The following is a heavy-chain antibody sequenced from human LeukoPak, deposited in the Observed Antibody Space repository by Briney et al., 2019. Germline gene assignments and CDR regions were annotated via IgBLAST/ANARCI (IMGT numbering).Heavy chain of an antibody. V-gene: IGHV4-4*07. CDR1: GGSISSYY. J-gene: IGHJ4*02. CDR2: IYTSGST. D-gene: IGHD4-17*01. Sequence: SETLSPTCTVSGGSISSYYWSWIRQPTGMGLEWIGRIYTSGSTNYNPSLKSRVTMSVDTSKNQFSLKLSSVTAADTAVYYCARDTNDYGDLYYFDYWGQGTLVTVSS. CDR3: ARDTNDYGDLYYFDY.